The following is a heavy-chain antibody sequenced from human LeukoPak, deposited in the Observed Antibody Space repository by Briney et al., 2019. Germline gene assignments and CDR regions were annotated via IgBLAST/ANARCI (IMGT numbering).Heavy chain of an antibody. CDR3: ARKWELRVFQH. CDR2: IYYSGST. Sequence: SETLSLTCTVSGGSISSYYWSWIRQPPGKGLEWIGYIYYSGSTYYNPSLKSRVTISVDTSKNQFSLKLSSVTAADTAVYYCARKWELRVFQHWGQGTLVTVSS. J-gene: IGHJ1*01. D-gene: IGHD1-26*01. CDR1: GGSISSYY. V-gene: IGHV4-59*12.